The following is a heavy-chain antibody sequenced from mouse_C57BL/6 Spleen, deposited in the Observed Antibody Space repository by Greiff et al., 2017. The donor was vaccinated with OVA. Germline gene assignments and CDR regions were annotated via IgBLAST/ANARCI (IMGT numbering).Heavy chain of an antibody. CDR1: GYSFTDYN. D-gene: IGHD2-3*01. CDR2: VNPNYGTT. J-gene: IGHJ4*01. V-gene: IGHV1-39*01. Sequence: EVKLMESGPELVKPGASVKISCKASGYSFTDYNMNWVKQSNGKSLEWIGVVNPNYGTTSYNQKFKGKATLTVDQSSSTAYMQLNSLTSEDSAVYYCARKWLLRGAMDYWGQGTSVTVSS. CDR3: ARKWLLRGAMDY.